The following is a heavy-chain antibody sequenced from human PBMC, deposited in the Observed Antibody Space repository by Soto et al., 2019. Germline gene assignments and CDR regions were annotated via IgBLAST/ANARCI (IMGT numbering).Heavy chain of an antibody. D-gene: IGHD5-12*01. V-gene: IGHV5-51*01. Sequence: EVLLEQSGAALRKPGESLRLSCKASGYNFPKYWIGWVRQMPGKGLEWMGIIYCGDSDAKYSPSFEGQVTISADQSNNVVYLHWSSLKASDTAIYYCARREYSGYEFFDLWGQGTLVTVSS. J-gene: IGHJ4*02. CDR2: IYCGDSDA. CDR1: GYNFPKYW. CDR3: ARREYSGYEFFDL.